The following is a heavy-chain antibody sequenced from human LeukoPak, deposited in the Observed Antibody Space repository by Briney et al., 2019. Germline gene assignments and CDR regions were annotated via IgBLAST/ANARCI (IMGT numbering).Heavy chain of an antibody. CDR3: TSNLWFGELFFDY. CDR2: IRSKAYGGKT. CDR1: GFTFGDYA. V-gene: IGHV3-49*04. J-gene: IGHJ4*02. D-gene: IGHD3-10*01. Sequence: GRSLRLSCTASGFTFGDYAMSWVRQAPGKGLEWVCFIRSKAYGGKTEYAASVKGRFTISRDDSKTIAYPQMNSLKTEDTAVYYWTSNLWFGELFFDYWGQGNLVTVSS.